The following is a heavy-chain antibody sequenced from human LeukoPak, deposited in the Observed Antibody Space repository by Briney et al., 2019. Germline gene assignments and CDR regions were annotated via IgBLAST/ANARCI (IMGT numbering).Heavy chain of an antibody. V-gene: IGHV1-2*04. D-gene: IGHD3-10*01. CDR2: INPNSGGT. Sequence: ASVKVSCKASGYTFTGYYMHWVRQAPGQGLEWMGWINPNSGGTNYAQKFQGWVTMTRDTSISTAYMELSRLRSDDTAVYYCARTRALPYYYGSGSYYKSTDAFDIWGQGTMVTVSS. CDR1: GYTFTGYY. J-gene: IGHJ3*02. CDR3: ARTRALPYYYGSGSYYKSTDAFDI.